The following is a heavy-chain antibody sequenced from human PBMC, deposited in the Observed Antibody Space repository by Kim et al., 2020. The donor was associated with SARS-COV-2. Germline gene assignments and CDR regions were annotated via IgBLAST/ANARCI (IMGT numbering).Heavy chain of an antibody. J-gene: IGHJ4*02. D-gene: IGHD3-3*01. Sequence: YADSVKGRFTISRDNSKNTLYLQMNSLRAEDTAVYYCAKDSFTIFGNAAYWGQGTLVTVSS. V-gene: IGHV3-30*02. CDR3: AKDSFTIFGNAAY.